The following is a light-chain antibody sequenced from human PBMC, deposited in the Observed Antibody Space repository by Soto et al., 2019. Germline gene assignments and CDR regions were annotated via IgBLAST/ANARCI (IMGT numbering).Light chain of an antibody. CDR3: QQYGSPPPWT. CDR1: QSVSSSY. V-gene: IGKV3-20*01. CDR2: GAS. J-gene: IGKJ1*01. Sequence: EIVLTQSPGTLSLSPGERATLSFSASQSVSSSYLAWYQQKPGQAPRLLIYGASSRATGIPDRFSGSESGTDFTLTISRLEPEDFAVYYCQQYGSPPPWTFGQGTKVDIK.